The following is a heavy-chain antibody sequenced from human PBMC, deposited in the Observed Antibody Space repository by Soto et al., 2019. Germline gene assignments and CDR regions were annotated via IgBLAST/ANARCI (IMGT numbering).Heavy chain of an antibody. CDR3: AKERGVLDAFDI. CDR1: GFTSSSFV. J-gene: IGHJ3*02. Sequence: QVQLVESGGGVVQPGRSLRLSCAASGFTSSSFVIHWVRQAPGKGLEWLAVISSDGNNQYYADSVKGRFTISRDHSKNTLYLQVNSLRAEDTAVYFCAKERGVLDAFDIWGQGTMVTVSS. CDR2: ISSDGNNQ. D-gene: IGHD3-10*01. V-gene: IGHV3-30*18.